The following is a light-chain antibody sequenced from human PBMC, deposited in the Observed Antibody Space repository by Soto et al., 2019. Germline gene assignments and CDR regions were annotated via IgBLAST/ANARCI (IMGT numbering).Light chain of an antibody. J-gene: IGKJ5*01. CDR3: QQRSNWPPIT. Sequence: IVMTQSPATLSLSPGQRATLSCRASQSVSSNLAWYQQKPGQAPRLLIFDTSNRATGIPARFSGSGSGTDFTLTISRLEPEDFAVYYCQQRSNWPPITFGQGTKLDIK. CDR1: QSVSSN. V-gene: IGKV3-11*01. CDR2: DTS.